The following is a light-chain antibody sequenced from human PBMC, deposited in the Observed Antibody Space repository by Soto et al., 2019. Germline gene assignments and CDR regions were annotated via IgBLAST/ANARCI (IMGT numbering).Light chain of an antibody. CDR1: QSISSY. V-gene: IGKV1-39*01. CDR2: AAS. CDR3: QQSYTTPVYS. J-gene: IGKJ2*01. Sequence: DIQMTQSPSSLSASVGDRVTITCRASQSISSYLNWYQQKPGKAPKLLIYAASSLQSGVPSRFSGSGSGTDSTLTISSLQPEDFATYFCQQSYTTPVYSFGQGTKVDIK.